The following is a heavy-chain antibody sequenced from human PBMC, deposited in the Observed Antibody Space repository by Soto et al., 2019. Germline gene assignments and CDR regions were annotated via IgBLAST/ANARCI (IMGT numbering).Heavy chain of an antibody. V-gene: IGHV3-30-3*01. CDR3: AREVEGLDH. CDR1: GFTFSSYA. Sequence: QVQLVESGGGVVQPGSSLRLSCAASGFTFSSYAMHWVRQAPGKGLEWVAVISYDGSNKYYADSVKGRFTISRDRSKNTLYLQMNSLRAEDTAVYYCAREVEGLDHWGQGTQVTVSS. D-gene: IGHD2-21*01. CDR2: ISYDGSNK. J-gene: IGHJ4*02.